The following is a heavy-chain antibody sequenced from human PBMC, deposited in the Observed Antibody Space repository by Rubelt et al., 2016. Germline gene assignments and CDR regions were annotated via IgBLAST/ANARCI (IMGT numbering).Heavy chain of an antibody. Sequence: QLQESGPGLVKPSETLSLTCTVSGDSISGSSYYWGWIRQPPGKGLEWIGSIYYSGSTYYNPSLKSRVTISVDTSKNQFSLQLDSVTPDDTAMYYCARAAGAYVFKIDFWGQGSPVIVSS. CDR3: ARAAGAYVFKIDF. CDR2: IYYSGST. V-gene: IGHV4-39*01. J-gene: IGHJ4*02. CDR1: GDSISGSSYY. D-gene: IGHD5-12*01.